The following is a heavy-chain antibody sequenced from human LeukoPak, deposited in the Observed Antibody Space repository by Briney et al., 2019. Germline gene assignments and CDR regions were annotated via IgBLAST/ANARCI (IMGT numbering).Heavy chain of an antibody. CDR3: ARPQPGYYYGMDV. Sequence: GGSLRLSCAASGFTFSRYEMNWVRQAPGKGLEWVSYISSSGSTIYYADSVKGRFTISRDNAKNSLYLQMNSLRAEDTAVYYCARPQPGYYYGMDVWGKGTTVTVSS. CDR1: GFTFSRYE. J-gene: IGHJ6*04. CDR2: ISSSGSTI. V-gene: IGHV3-48*03.